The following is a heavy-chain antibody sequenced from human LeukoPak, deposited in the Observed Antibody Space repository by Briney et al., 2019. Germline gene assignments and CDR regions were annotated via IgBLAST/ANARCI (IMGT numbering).Heavy chain of an antibody. Sequence: PSETLSLTCAVYDGSFSGYYWSWIRQPPGKGLEWIGYIYYSGSTNYNPSLKSRVTISVDTSKDQFSLKLSSVTAADTAVYYCARSKDILTGYCFDYWGQGTLVTVSS. CDR1: DGSFSGYY. V-gene: IGHV4-59*01. D-gene: IGHD3-9*01. J-gene: IGHJ4*02. CDR2: IYYSGST. CDR3: ARSKDILTGYCFDY.